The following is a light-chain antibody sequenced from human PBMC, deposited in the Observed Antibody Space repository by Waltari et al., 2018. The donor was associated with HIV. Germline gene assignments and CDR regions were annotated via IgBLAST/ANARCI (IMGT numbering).Light chain of an antibody. CDR3: SSYTSSSTLVV. CDR1: SSDVGSYNR. Sequence: QSALTQPPSVSGSPGQSVTISCTGTSSDVGSYNRVSWYQQPPGTAPKLMIYEVSNRPPGVPDRFPGSKSGNTASLTISGLQAEDEADYYCSSYTSSSTLVVFGGGTKLTVL. J-gene: IGLJ2*01. CDR2: EVS. V-gene: IGLV2-18*02.